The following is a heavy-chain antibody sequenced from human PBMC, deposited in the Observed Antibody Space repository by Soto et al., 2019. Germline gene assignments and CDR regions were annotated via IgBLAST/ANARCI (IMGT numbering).Heavy chain of an antibody. CDR2: ISGSGGST. CDR1: GFTFSSYA. Sequence: LRLSCAASGFTFSSYAMSWVRQAPGKGLEWVSAISGSGGSTYYADSVRGRFTISRDNSKNTLYLQMNSLRAEDTAVYYCAKELIAAAGTPVGYWGQGTLVTVSS. D-gene: IGHD6-13*01. V-gene: IGHV3-23*01. CDR3: AKELIAAAGTPVGY. J-gene: IGHJ4*02.